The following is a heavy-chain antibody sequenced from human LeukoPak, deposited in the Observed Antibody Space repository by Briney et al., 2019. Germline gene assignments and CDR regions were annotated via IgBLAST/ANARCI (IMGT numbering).Heavy chain of an antibody. CDR1: GYTFTSYY. D-gene: IGHD5-18*01. V-gene: IGHV1-46*01. Sequence: ASVKVSCKASGYTFTSYYMHWVRQAPGQGLEWMGMINPNGGSTSYAQKFQGRVTMTRYTSTSTAYMELSSLRSEDTAVYYCARATETAMVVFEYWGQGTLVTVCS. J-gene: IGHJ4*02. CDR3: ARATETAMVVFEY. CDR2: INPNGGST.